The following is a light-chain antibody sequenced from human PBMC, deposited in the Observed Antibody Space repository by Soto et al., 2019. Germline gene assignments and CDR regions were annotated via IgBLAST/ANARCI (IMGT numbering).Light chain of an antibody. CDR3: SSYTSSNTVL. CDR2: EVT. J-gene: IGLJ3*02. V-gene: IGLV2-14*01. CDR1: SSDVGGYNY. Sequence: QSALSQPASVSGSPGQSITISCTGTSSDVGGYNYVSWYQQHPGKAPKLMIYEVTKQPSGVSNRFSGSKSGNTASLTISGLQAEDEADYYCSSYTSSNTVLFGGGTKLTV.